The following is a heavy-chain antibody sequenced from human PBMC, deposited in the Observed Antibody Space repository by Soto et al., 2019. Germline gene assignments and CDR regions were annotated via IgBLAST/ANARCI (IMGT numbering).Heavy chain of an antibody. J-gene: IGHJ5*02. V-gene: IGHV4-31*03. CDR2: IFHSGST. CDR1: RAFINSGGFY. Sequence: SETLSLTCSVSRAFINSGGFYYSWIRQPPGKGLEWLGYIFHSGSTLYTPSLRGRLTLSADTSRNQLSLHLSSVTAADTAVYYCARSVFPWGQGTLVTVSS. CDR3: ARSVFP.